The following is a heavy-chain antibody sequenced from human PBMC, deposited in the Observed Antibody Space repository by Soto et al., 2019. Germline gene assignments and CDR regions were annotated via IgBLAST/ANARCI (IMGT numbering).Heavy chain of an antibody. V-gene: IGHV1-18*01. CDR3: ARVGIAVAGRIGRGYFDY. CDR1: GYTFTSYG. Sequence: ASVKVSCKASGYTFTSYGISWVRQAPGQGLVWMGWISAYNGNTNYAQKLQGRVTMTTDTSTSTAYMELRSLRSDDTAVYYCARVGIAVAGRIGRGYFDYWGQGTLVTVSS. D-gene: IGHD6-19*01. J-gene: IGHJ4*02. CDR2: ISAYNGNT.